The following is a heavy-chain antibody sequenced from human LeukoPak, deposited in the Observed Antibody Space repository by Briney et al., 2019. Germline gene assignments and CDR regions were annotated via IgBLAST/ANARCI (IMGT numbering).Heavy chain of an antibody. D-gene: IGHD2-2*01. CDR3: ARDAAKPCSSTSCYARDYMDV. V-gene: IGHV3-30*04. J-gene: IGHJ6*03. CDR1: GFTFSSYA. CDR2: ISYDGSNK. Sequence: PGGSLRLSCAASGFTFSSYAMHWVRQAPGKGLEWVAVISYDGSNKYYADSVKGRFTISRDNSKNTLYLQMNSLRAEDTAVYYCARDAAKPCSSTSCYARDYMDVWGKGTTVTVSS.